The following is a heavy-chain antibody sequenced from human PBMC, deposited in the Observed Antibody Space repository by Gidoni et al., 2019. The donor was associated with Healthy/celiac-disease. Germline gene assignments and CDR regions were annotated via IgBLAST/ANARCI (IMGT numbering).Heavy chain of an antibody. Sequence: RLSCAASGFTFSSYWMHWVRQAPGKGLVWVSRINSDGSSTSYADSVKGRFTISRDNAKNTLYLQMNSLRAEDTAVYYCARDPDSSVINTTDNWFDPWGQGTLVTVSS. J-gene: IGHJ5*02. CDR1: GFTFSSYW. CDR2: INSDGSST. CDR3: ARDPDSSVINTTDNWFDP. D-gene: IGHD3-22*01. V-gene: IGHV3-74*01.